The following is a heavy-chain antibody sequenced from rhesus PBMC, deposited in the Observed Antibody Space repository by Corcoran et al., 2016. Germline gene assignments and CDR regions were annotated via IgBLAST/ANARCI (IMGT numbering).Heavy chain of an antibody. V-gene: IGHV1S2*01. CDR2: INPYNGNT. Sequence: QVQLVQSGAEVKKPGSSVKVSCKASGYTFTDYYMHWVRQAPRQGLEWMGWINPYNGNTKYAQKVQGRVTLPRDTSTSTAYMELSSLRSEDTAVYYCARDQGLGAGTYAPLSAFDFWGQGLRVTVSS. D-gene: IGHD1-20*01. CDR3: ARDQGLGAGTYAPLSAFDF. J-gene: IGHJ3*01. CDR1: GYTFTDYY.